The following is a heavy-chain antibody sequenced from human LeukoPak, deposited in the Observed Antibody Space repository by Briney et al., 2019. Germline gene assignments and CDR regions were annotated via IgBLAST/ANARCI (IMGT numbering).Heavy chain of an antibody. Sequence: PGGSLRLSCAASGFSFSHYWMTWVRQAPEKGLEWVARIKTDGSETYYTYSVKGRFTISRDNAKSSVYLQMNSLRVEDTAVYHCVRFGESHDMGVWGQGTMVTVSS. V-gene: IGHV3-7*01. CDR2: IKTDGSET. D-gene: IGHD3-16*01. CDR1: GFSFSHYW. CDR3: VRFGESHDMGV. J-gene: IGHJ6*02.